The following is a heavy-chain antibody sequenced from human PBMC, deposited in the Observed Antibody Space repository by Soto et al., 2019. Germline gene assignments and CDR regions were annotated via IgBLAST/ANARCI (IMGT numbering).Heavy chain of an antibody. V-gene: IGHV3-43*01. CDR3: AKGRGSGITAGSTIDY. CDR1: GFTFDDYT. D-gene: IGHD6-13*01. CDR2: ISWGGGST. Sequence: GGSLRLSCAASGFTFDDYTMHWVRQAPGKGLEWVSLISWGGGSTYYADSVKGRFTVSRDNSKNSLYLQMNSLRTEDTALYYCAKGRGSGITAGSTIDYWGQGTLVTVSS. J-gene: IGHJ4*02.